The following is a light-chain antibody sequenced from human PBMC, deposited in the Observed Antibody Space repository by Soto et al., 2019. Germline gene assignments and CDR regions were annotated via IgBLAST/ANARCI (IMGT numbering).Light chain of an antibody. CDR3: SSYAGSGNVV. Sequence: HSALTQPPSASGSPGQSVTISCTGTSSDIGAYNYVSWYQQHPGKAPKLMISEVSKRPSGVPDRFSGSKSGNTASLTVSGLQAEDEADYYCSSYAGSGNVVFGGGTKLTVL. CDR1: SSDIGAYNY. CDR2: EVS. V-gene: IGLV2-8*01. J-gene: IGLJ3*02.